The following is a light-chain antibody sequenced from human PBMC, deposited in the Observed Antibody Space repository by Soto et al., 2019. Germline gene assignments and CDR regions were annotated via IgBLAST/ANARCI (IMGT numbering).Light chain of an antibody. J-gene: IGLJ2*01. V-gene: IGLV2-14*03. CDR2: DVN. CDR1: SSDIGAYNF. Sequence: QSVLTQPASVSGSPGQSITISCTGTSSDIGAYNFVSWYQQHPGKAPKLMLYDVNIRPSGVSNRFSGSKSGHTASLTISGLQAEDEADYYCTSWTTSNTMIFGGGTKVTVL. CDR3: TSWTTSNTMI.